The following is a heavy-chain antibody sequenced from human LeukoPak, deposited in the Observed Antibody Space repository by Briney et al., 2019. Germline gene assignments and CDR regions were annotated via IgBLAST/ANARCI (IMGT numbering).Heavy chain of an antibody. V-gene: IGHV1-69*13. CDR2: IIPIFGTA. J-gene: IGHJ4*02. CDR3: AADIVVVVAGLSFDY. CDR1: GGTFSSYA. D-gene: IGHD2-15*01. Sequence: SVKVSCKASGGTFSSYAISWVRQAPGQGLEWMGGIIPIFGTANYAQKFQGRVTITADESTSTAYMELSSLRSEDTAVYYCAADIVVVVAGLSFDYWGQGTLVTVSS.